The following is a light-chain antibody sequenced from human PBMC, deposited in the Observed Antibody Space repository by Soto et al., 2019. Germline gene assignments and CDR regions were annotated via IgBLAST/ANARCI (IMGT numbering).Light chain of an antibody. CDR3: QQYRDSVT. CDR1: QGLSSTY. CDR2: DAS. Sequence: EIVLTQSPATLSLSPGERATLSSGASQGLSSTYLAWYQQKPGLAPRLLIYDASSRAAGIPDRFSGSGSGTDFTLTISRLEPEDFAVYYCQQYRDSVTFGQGTRLEIK. V-gene: IGKV3D-20*01. J-gene: IGKJ5*01.